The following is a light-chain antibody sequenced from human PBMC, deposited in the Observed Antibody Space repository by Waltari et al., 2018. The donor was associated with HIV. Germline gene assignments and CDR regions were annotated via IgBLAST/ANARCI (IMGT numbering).Light chain of an antibody. CDR1: QSVFFGSNNKNY. V-gene: IGKV4-1*01. J-gene: IGKJ4*01. CDR3: QQYYSSPLT. Sequence: IVMTQSPDSLTASLGERATINCKSSQSVFFGSNNKNYLAWYQQKPGQPPKLLFYWASTRESGVPDRFSVSGSGTDFTLTISSLRTEDVAVYYCQQYYSSPLTFGGGTKVEI. CDR2: WAS.